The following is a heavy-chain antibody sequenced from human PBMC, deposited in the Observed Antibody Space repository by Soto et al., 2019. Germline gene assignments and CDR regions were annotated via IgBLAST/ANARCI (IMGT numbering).Heavy chain of an antibody. Sequence: SETLSLTCAVSGYSISSGYYWGWIRQPPGKGLEWIGSIYHGGSTYYNPSLKSRVTISVDTSKNHFSLKLSSVTAADTAIYSCARGRGYSYGYPFDYWGQGTLVTVSS. J-gene: IGHJ4*02. CDR2: IYHGGST. CDR3: ARGRGYSYGYPFDY. CDR1: GYSISSGYY. V-gene: IGHV4-38-2*01. D-gene: IGHD5-18*01.